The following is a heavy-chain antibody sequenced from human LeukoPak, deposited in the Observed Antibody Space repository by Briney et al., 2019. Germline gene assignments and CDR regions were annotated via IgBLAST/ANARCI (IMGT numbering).Heavy chain of an antibody. CDR3: ARGGRSSSTVDY. Sequence: GRSLRLSCAASGFTFSSYSMNWVRQAPGKGLEWVSSISSSSSYIYYADSVKGRFTISRDNAKNSLYLQMNSLRAEDTAVYYCARGGRSSSTVDYWGQGTLVTVSS. CDR2: ISSSSSYI. J-gene: IGHJ4*02. V-gene: IGHV3-21*01. D-gene: IGHD6-6*01. CDR1: GFTFSSYS.